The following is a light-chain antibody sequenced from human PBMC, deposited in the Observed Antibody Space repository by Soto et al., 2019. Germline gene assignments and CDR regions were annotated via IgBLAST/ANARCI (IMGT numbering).Light chain of an antibody. CDR2: CXX. J-gene: IGLJ3*02. CDR3: QSYDTSLRAWV. Sequence: QSVLTQPPSVSGAPGQRVTISCTGGSSNIGAGYDVNWYRQFPGTAPKLLVYCXXXRXXXXXXXXXASKSGSSASLAITGLXAEDEXDYYCQSYDTSLRAWVFGGGTKLTVL. CDR1: SSNIGAGYD. V-gene: IGLV1-40*01.